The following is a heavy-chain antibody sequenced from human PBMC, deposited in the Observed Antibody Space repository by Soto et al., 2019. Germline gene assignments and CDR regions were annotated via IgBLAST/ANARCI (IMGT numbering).Heavy chain of an antibody. CDR3: AKERAAAGLDIYYYGMDV. V-gene: IGHV3-30*18. D-gene: IGHD6-13*01. CDR2: ISKDGSKK. CDR1: GFTFSSYG. Sequence: ESGGGVVQPGRSLRLSCAASGFTFSSYGMHWVRQAPGKGLEWVAVISKDGSKKYYVDSVKGRFTISRDNSKNTLHLQMNSLRPEDTAVYYCAKERAAAGLDIYYYGMDVWGQGTTVTVSS. J-gene: IGHJ6*02.